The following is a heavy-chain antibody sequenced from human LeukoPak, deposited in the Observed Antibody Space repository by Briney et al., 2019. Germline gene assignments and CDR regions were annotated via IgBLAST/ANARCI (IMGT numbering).Heavy chain of an antibody. D-gene: IGHD3/OR15-3a*01. V-gene: IGHV3-11*01. CDR3: ARVPPGLIDY. J-gene: IGHJ4*02. Sequence: GVSLRLSCAPSGFTPSDYYTSWIRQAPGKGREWVSYVSSSGSTIYYADSVKGRFTISRDNAKNSLYLQMNSLRAEDTAVYYCARVPPGLIDYWGQGTLVTVSS. CDR1: GFTPSDYY. CDR2: VSSSGSTI.